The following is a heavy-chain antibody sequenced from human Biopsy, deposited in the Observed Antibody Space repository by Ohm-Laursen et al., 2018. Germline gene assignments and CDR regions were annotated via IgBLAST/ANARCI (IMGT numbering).Heavy chain of an antibody. CDR2: INPSGGST. CDR3: ARAVAGTGGVFDS. J-gene: IGHJ4*02. V-gene: IGHV1-46*01. CDR1: GYIFTSYY. D-gene: IGHD6-19*01. Sequence: SVKASCKPSGYIFTSYYIQWVRQAPGQGLEWMASINPSGGSTTYAQRFQGRLIMTRDTSTSSIYMELSSLRSEDTAIYFCARAVAGTGGVFDSWGQGTLVTVSS.